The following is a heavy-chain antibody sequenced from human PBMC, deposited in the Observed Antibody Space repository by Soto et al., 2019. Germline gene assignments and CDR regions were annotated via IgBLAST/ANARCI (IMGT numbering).Heavy chain of an antibody. J-gene: IGHJ6*02. CDR1: GGTFSSYT. D-gene: IGHD3-9*01. Sequence: GASVKVSCKASGGTFSSYTINWVRQATGQGLEWMGWMNPNSGNTGYAQKFQGSVTMTRNTSISTAYMELSSLRSEDTAVYYCARERTTISMDVWGQGTTVTVSS. CDR3: ARERTTISMDV. V-gene: IGHV1-8*02. CDR2: MNPNSGNT.